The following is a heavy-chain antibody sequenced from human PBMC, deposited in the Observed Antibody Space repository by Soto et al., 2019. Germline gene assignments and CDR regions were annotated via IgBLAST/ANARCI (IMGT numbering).Heavy chain of an antibody. CDR2: IFSGGST. CDR3: KSRDY. Sequence: EVQLVESGGGLVLPGGSLGLACATSEFSVSDNYMNWVRQAPGKGLEWVAVIFSGGSTNYADSVKGRFTISRLKSENTLYLQMSSLRPEDTAVYFCKSRDYWGRGTLVTVSS. CDR1: EFSVSDNY. J-gene: IGHJ4*02. V-gene: IGHV3-53*04.